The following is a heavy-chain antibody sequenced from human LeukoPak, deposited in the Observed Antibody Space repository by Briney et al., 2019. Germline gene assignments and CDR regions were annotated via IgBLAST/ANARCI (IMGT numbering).Heavy chain of an antibody. CDR1: AFTFSSYS. V-gene: IGHV3-21*01. CDR2: ISTSSSYI. Sequence: GGSLRLSCAASAFTFSSYSMNWVRQAPGKGLEGVSFISTSSSYIHYAGSVKGRFTISRDNAKNSLYLQMNSLRAEDTAVYYCARTSDTSGRLYWYFVLWGRGTLVTVSS. J-gene: IGHJ2*01. D-gene: IGHD3-22*01. CDR3: ARTSDTSGRLYWYFVL.